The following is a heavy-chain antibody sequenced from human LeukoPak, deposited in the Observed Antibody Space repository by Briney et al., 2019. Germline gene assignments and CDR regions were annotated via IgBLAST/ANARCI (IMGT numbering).Heavy chain of an antibody. J-gene: IGHJ5*02. CDR2: INPSGGST. V-gene: IGHV1-46*01. Sequence: ASVKVSCKASGYTFTSYYMHWVRQAPGQGIEWMRIINPSGGSTSYAQKFQGRVTMTRDTSTSTVYMELSSLRSEDTAVYYCASQRLRRDWFDPWGQGTLVTVSS. CDR3: ASQRLRRDWFDP. D-gene: IGHD4-17*01. CDR1: GYTFTSYY.